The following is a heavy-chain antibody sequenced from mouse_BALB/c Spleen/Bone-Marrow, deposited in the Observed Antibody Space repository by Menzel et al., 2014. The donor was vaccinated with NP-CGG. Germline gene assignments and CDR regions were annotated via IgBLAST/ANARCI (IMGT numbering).Heavy chain of an antibody. CDR3: AIIYYYDSLYCFDY. Sequence: EVQLQESGPGLVKPSQSLSLTCTVTGYSITSDYSWNWIRQFPGNKLEWMGYISYSGSTSYNPSLKSRISITRDTSKNQFFLQLNSVTAEDSATYYCAIIYYYDSLYCFDYWGQGPTLTVSS. D-gene: IGHD1-1*01. J-gene: IGHJ2*01. V-gene: IGHV3-2*02. CDR2: ISYSGST. CDR1: GYSITSDYS.